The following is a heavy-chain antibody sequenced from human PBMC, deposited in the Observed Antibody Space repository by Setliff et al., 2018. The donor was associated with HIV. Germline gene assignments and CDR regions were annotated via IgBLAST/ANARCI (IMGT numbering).Heavy chain of an antibody. CDR2: IYYTGRDT. V-gene: IGHV4-59*08. CDR3: ARHRGSSSTSLYNWFDP. D-gene: IGHD2-2*01. Sequence: NPSETLSLTCTVSGGSISGHYWSWIRQTPGKGLEFIAYIYYTGRDTNYNPSLKSRVTISVDTSKNQFSLKLSSVTTADTAVYYCARHRGSSSTSLYNWFDPWGQGTLVTVSS. J-gene: IGHJ5*02. CDR1: GGSISGHY.